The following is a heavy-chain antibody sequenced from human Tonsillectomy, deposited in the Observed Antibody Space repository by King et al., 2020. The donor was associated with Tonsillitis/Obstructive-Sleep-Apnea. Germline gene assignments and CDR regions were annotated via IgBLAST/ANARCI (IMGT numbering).Heavy chain of an antibody. D-gene: IGHD3-16*02. V-gene: IGHV4-31*03. J-gene: IGHJ4*02. CDR1: GGSINSGDYY. CDR2: IFYSGST. Sequence: QLQESGPGLVKPSQTLSLTCTVSGGSINSGDYYWTWIRQRPGQGPEWIGYIFYSGSTYYNPSLPSLNSRVTISLDTSKTQFFVHLTSVTAADTAVYYCARADVSRYRRFRLGSWGQGVLVTVSA. CDR3: ARADVSRYRRFRLGS.